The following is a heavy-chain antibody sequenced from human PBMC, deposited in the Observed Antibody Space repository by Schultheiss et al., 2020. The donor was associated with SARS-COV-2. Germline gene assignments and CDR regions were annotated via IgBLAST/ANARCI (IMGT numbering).Heavy chain of an antibody. Sequence: SGPTLVKPTQTLTLTCTFSGFSLSTSGMCVSWIRQPPGKALEWLALIDWDDDKRYSPSLKSRLTITKDTSKNQVVLTMTNMDPVDTATYYCARTYSYGQSFDYWGQGTLVTVSS. D-gene: IGHD5-18*01. V-gene: IGHV2-5*08. CDR3: ARTYSYGQSFDY. CDR1: GFSLSTSGMC. J-gene: IGHJ4*02. CDR2: IDWDDDK.